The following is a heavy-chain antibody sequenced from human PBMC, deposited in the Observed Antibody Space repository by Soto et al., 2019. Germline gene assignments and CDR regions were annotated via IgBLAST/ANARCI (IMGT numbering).Heavy chain of an antibody. V-gene: IGHV1-8*01. D-gene: IGHD5-18*01. Sequence: ASLKVSCKASGYTFTSYDINWVRQATGQGLEWMGWMNPNSGNTGYAQKFQGRVTMTRNTSTSTAYMELSSLRSEDTAVYYCARGFPSYGYYYYYYMDVWGKGTTVTVSS. CDR1: GYTFTSYD. CDR3: ARGFPSYGYYYYYYMDV. CDR2: MNPNSGNT. J-gene: IGHJ6*03.